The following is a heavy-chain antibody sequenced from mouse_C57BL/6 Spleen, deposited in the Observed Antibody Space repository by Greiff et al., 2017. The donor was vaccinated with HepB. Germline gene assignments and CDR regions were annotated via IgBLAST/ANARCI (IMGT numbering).Heavy chain of an antibody. Sequence: QVQLQQSGAELVRPGASVTLSCKASGYTFTDYEMHWVKQTPVHGLEWIGAIDPETGGTAYNQKFKGKAILTADKSSSTAYMELRSLTSEDSAVYYCTRPYYYGSSSWFAYCGQGTLVTVSA. CDR1: GYTFTDYE. D-gene: IGHD1-1*01. J-gene: IGHJ3*01. CDR3: TRPYYYGSSSWFAY. CDR2: IDPETGGT. V-gene: IGHV1-15*01.